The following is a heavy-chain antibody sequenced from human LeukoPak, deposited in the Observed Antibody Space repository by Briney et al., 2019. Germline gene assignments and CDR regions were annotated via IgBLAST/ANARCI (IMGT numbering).Heavy chain of an antibody. CDR3: ARFADTNHDAFDI. V-gene: IGHV4-38-2*02. CDR2: VYHRGTT. Sequence: PSETLSLTCTVSGYSITSGSYWGWIRQPPGKGLEWIANVYHRGTTYYNPSLKSRLTISVDTSKNHFSLRLSSLSAADTAIYYCARFADTNHDAFDIWGQGTLVTVSS. CDR1: GYSITSGSY. J-gene: IGHJ3*02. D-gene: IGHD1-14*01.